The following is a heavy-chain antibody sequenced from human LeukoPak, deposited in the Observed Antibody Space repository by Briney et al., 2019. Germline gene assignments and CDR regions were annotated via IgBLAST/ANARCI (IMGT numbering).Heavy chain of an antibody. J-gene: IGHJ4*02. D-gene: IGHD6-19*01. Sequence: GGSLRLSCAASGFTFSSYAISWVRQAPGKGLEWVSAISGSGGSTYYADSVKGRFTISRDNSKNTLYLQMNSLRAEDTAVYYCAKDLRVGAVAKGYSDYWGQGTLVTVSS. V-gene: IGHV3-23*01. CDR1: GFTFSSYA. CDR3: AKDLRVGAVAKGYSDY. CDR2: ISGSGGST.